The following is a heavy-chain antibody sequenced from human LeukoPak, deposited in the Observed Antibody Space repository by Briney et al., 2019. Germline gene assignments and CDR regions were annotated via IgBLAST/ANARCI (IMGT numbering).Heavy chain of an antibody. CDR1: GDSVSSNGVA. J-gene: IGHJ4*02. V-gene: IGHV6-1*01. Sequence: SQTLSLTCAISGDSVSSNGVAWNWIRQSPSIGLEWLGRTYYRSKWFNDYAVSVNSRITISPDISKNQFSLQLNSVTPEDTAVYFCARGAWRSFDYWGQGTLVTVTS. CDR3: ARGAWRSFDY. CDR2: TYYRSKWFN.